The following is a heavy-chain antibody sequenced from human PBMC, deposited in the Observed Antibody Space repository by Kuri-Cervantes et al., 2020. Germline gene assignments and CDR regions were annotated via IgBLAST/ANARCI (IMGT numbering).Heavy chain of an antibody. V-gene: IGHV4-61*01. CDR2: IYYSGST. J-gene: IGHJ4*02. Sequence: SETLSLTCTVSGGSISSSSYYWSWIRQPPGKGLEWIGYIYYSGSTNYNPSLKSRVTISVDTSKNQFSLKLSSVTAADTAVYYCASGEGAAAGTGFDYWGQGTLVTVSS. CDR1: GGSISSSSYY. CDR3: ASGEGAAAGTGFDY. D-gene: IGHD6-13*01.